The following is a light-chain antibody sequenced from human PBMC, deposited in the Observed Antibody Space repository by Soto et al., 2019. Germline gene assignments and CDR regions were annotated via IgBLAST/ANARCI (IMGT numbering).Light chain of an antibody. Sequence: QSALTQPASVSGSPGQSITITCTGTSSDVGGYNYVSWYQQHPGKAPKVMIYEVSNRPSGVSNRFSGSKSSNTASLTISGLQAEDEADYYCSSYTSSSTLVFGGGTQLTVL. V-gene: IGLV2-14*01. CDR2: EVS. J-gene: IGLJ7*01. CDR1: SSDVGGYNY. CDR3: SSYTSSSTLV.